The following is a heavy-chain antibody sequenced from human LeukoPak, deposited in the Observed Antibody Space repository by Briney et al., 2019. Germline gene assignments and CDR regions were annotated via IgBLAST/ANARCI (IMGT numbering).Heavy chain of an antibody. CDR1: GFTFTSYT. CDR2: IYNTGGT. J-gene: IGHJ4*02. Sequence: GGSLRLSCAASGFTFTSYTMNWVRQAPGKGLEWVSVIYNTGGTKYADSVRGRFTISRDNSKNTVFLQMNSLRPEDTAVYYCVRAIWDYWGQGTLVTVSS. V-gene: IGHV3-66*01. CDR3: VRAIWDY. D-gene: IGHD3-3*01.